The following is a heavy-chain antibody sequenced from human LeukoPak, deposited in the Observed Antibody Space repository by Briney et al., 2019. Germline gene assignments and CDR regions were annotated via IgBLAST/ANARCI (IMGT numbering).Heavy chain of an antibody. Sequence: GESLKISCTGSGYSFTNFWIGWVRHIPGKGLGWMGIIYPGDPDSRYSPSFQGQVTMSADKSTTTAYLQWSSLKTSDTAMYYCARYGSSGWPYFDYWGQGTLVTVSS. CDR1: GYSFTNFW. J-gene: IGHJ4*02. D-gene: IGHD6-19*01. CDR3: ARYGSSGWPYFDY. V-gene: IGHV5-51*01. CDR2: IYPGDPDS.